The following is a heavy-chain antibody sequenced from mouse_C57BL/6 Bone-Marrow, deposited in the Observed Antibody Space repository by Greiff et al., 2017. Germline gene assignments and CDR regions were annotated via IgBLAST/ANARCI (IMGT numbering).Heavy chain of an antibody. CDR2: INPYNGGT. Sequence: VQLQQSGPVLVKPGASVKMSCKASGYTFTDYYMNWVKQSHGKSLEWIGVINPYNGGTSYNQKFKGKATLTVDESSSTAYMELNSLTSEDSAVYYCARWALLNYWGQGTTLTVSS. J-gene: IGHJ2*01. CDR3: ARWALLNY. V-gene: IGHV1-19*01. CDR1: GYTFTDYY.